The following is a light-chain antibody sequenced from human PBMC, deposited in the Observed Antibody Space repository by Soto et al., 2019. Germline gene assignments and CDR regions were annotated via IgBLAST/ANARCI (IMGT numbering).Light chain of an antibody. V-gene: IGLV2-14*01. CDR3: SSYTSSSTLV. J-gene: IGLJ1*01. CDR2: DVS. Sequence: QSVLTQPASVSGSPGQSITISCTGTSSNVGGYNYVSWYQQHPGKAPKLMIYDVSNRPSGVSNRFSGSKSGNTASLTISELHAEDEADYYCSSYTSSSTLVFGTGTKVTVL. CDR1: SSNVGGYNY.